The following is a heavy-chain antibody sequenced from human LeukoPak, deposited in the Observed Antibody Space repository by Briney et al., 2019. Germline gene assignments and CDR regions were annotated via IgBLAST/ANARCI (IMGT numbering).Heavy chain of an antibody. CDR1: GGSISSYY. CDR2: IYTSGST. J-gene: IGHJ4*02. D-gene: IGHD2-2*01. V-gene: IGHV4-4*07. CDR3: ARDGCSSTSCYESLTGGPVPYYFDY. Sequence: PSETLSLTCTVSGGSISSYYWSWIRQPAGKGLEWIGRIYTSGSTNYNPSLKSRVTMSVDTSKNRFSLKLSSVTAADTAVYYCARDGCSSTSCYESLTGGPVPYYFDYWGQGTLVTVSS.